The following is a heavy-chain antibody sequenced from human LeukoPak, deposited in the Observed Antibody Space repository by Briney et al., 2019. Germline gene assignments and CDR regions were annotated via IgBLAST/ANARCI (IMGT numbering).Heavy chain of an antibody. J-gene: IGHJ4*02. Sequence: ASVKVFCKASGYTFTSYYIHWVRQAPGQGLEWMGRINPNNGDTNYAQKFPGRVTLTRDTSIGTAYMELSSLRSDDTAMYYCVREITRATTYFDSWGQGTLVTVSS. D-gene: IGHD1-26*01. CDR2: INPNNGDT. CDR1: GYTFTSYY. V-gene: IGHV1-2*06. CDR3: VREITRATTYFDS.